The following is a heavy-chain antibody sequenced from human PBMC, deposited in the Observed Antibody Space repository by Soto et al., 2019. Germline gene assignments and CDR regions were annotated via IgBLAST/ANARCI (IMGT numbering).Heavy chain of an antibody. Sequence: PGRSLRLSCAASGFTFSTCSMNWVRQAPGKGLEWVSYISSSSSTVYYADSVKGRFTISRDNAKNSLYLQMNSLRDGDTAVYYCARRSVVRGLTSSHWFDPWGQGTLVTVSS. V-gene: IGHV3-48*02. CDR2: ISSSSSTV. CDR1: GFTFSTCS. CDR3: ARRSVVRGLTSSHWFDP. J-gene: IGHJ5*02. D-gene: IGHD3-10*01.